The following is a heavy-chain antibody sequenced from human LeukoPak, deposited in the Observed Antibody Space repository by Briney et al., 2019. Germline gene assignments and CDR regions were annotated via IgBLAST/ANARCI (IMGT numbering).Heavy chain of an antibody. D-gene: IGHD3-22*01. CDR2: IWYDGSKE. J-gene: IGHJ4*02. V-gene: IGHV3-33*06. CDR1: RFTFSNHG. Sequence: GGSLRLSCAASRFTFSNHGMHGVRQAPGKGLEWVAVIWYDGSKEYYADSVKGRFIISRDNSKNTLHLQMNSLRAEDTAVYYCAKGGSGYWTFFDHWGQGTLVTVSS. CDR3: AKGGSGYWTFFDH.